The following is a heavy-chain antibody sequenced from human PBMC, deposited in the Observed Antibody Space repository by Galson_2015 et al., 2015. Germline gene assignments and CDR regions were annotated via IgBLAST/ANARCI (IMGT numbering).Heavy chain of an antibody. CDR3: ARDWESVDCGGDCYSYFYYYGMDV. J-gene: IGHJ6*02. D-gene: IGHD2-21*02. V-gene: IGHV1-69*04. CDR1: GGTFSSYT. Sequence: SVKVSCKASGGTFSSYTISWVRQAPGQGLEWMGRIIPILGIANYAQKFQGRVTITADKSTSTAYMELSSLRSEDTTVYYCARDWESVDCGGDCYSYFYYYGMDVWGPGTTVTVSS. CDR2: IIPILGIA.